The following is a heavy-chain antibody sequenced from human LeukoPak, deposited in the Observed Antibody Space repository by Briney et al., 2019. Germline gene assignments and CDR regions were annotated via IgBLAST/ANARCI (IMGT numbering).Heavy chain of an antibody. V-gene: IGHV3-7*01. CDR2: IKEDGSEK. CDR3: ARSRSGYYEDY. J-gene: IGHJ4*02. CDR1: GFTFSSYG. D-gene: IGHD3-22*01. Sequence: AGGSLRLSCAASGFTFSSYGMHWVRQAPGKGLEWVANIKEDGSEKYYVDSVKGRFTISRDNAKNSLSLQVNSLSAEDTAVYYCARSRSGYYEDYWGQGTLVTVSS.